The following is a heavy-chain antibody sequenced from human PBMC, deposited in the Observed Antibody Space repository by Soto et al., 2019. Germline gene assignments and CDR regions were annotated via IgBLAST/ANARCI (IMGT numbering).Heavy chain of an antibody. D-gene: IGHD3-10*01. J-gene: IGHJ6*02. V-gene: IGHV1-18*01. CDR2: INTHNGTT. Sequence: QVQLEQSAPEVKKPGASVKVSCKASGYTFTTYGISWVRQAPGQGLEWLGWINTHNGTTNYAQNLQGRVIMTADTSTSTAYMELRSLRSDDTAIYYCTREGSAPYYYYGMDAWGQGTTVTVAS. CDR1: GYTFTTYG. CDR3: TREGSAPYYYYGMDA.